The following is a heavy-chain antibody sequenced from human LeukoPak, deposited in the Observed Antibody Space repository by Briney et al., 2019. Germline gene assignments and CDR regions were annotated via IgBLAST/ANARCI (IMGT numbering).Heavy chain of an antibody. Sequence: QPGESLRRSCAASGFTFSSYSMNWVRQAPGKGLEWVSYISSASNTIYYADSVKGRFTISRDNAKNSLYLQMNSLRAEDTAVYYCARDYVWGSYRYSYWGQGTLVTVSS. D-gene: IGHD3-16*02. CDR1: GFTFSSYS. CDR2: ISSASNTI. V-gene: IGHV3-48*04. J-gene: IGHJ4*02. CDR3: ARDYVWGSYRYSY.